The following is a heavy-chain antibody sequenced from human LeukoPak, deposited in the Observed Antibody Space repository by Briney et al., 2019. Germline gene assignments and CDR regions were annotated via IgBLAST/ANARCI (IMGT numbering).Heavy chain of an antibody. V-gene: IGHV3-30*02. Sequence: GGSLRLSCAASGFTFSGFGMHWVRHAPGKGLELVSFIRHDGSSKYYADSVKGRFIISRDNSKNTLYLQMNSLRGEDTAIYYCARSARGHCSGGTCYADDFDIWGQGTMVTVSS. D-gene: IGHD2-15*01. CDR2: IRHDGSSK. CDR3: ARSARGHCSGGTCYADDFDI. CDR1: GFTFSGFG. J-gene: IGHJ3*02.